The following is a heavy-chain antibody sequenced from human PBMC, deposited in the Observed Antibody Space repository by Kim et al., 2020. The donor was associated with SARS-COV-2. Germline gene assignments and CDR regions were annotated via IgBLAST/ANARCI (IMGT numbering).Heavy chain of an antibody. V-gene: IGHV4-4*07. D-gene: IGHD5-18*01. CDR1: GGSISSYY. CDR2: IYTSGST. Sequence: SETLSLTCTVSGGSISSYYWSWIRQPAGKGLEWIGRIYTSGSTNYNPSLKSRVTMSVDTSKNQFSLKLSSVTAADTAVYYCARVGNSYGPEYYFDYWGQGTLVTVSS. J-gene: IGHJ4*02. CDR3: ARVGNSYGPEYYFDY.